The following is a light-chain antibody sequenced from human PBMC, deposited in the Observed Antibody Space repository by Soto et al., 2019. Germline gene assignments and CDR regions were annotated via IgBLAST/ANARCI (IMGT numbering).Light chain of an antibody. CDR3: SLKTSSATWV. CDR1: RSDVGNYDL. J-gene: IGLJ3*02. Sequence: QSALTQPPSVSGSPGQSVTISCTGTRSDVGNYDLVSWYQQPPGTAPKLLIYQVSNRPSGAPDRFSGSKSGNTASLTISGLQAEDEADYYCSLKTSSATWVFGGGTKVTVL. V-gene: IGLV2-18*01. CDR2: QVS.